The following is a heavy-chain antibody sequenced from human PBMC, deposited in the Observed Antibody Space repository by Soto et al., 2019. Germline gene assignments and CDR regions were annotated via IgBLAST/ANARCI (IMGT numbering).Heavy chain of an antibody. Sequence: PSETLSLTCTVSGGSISSGGYYWSRIRQHPGKGLEWIGYIYYSGSTYYNPSLKSRVTISADTSKNQFSLKLSSVTAADTPVYYCCGRDSSGPNRLHALDIWGQGTMVSVS. V-gene: IGHV4-31*03. CDR2: IYYSGST. CDR1: GGSISSGGYY. CDR3: CGRDSSGPNRLHALDI. J-gene: IGHJ3*02. D-gene: IGHD3-22*01.